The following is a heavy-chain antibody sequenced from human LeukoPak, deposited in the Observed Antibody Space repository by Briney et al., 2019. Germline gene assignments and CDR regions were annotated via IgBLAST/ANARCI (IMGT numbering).Heavy chain of an antibody. D-gene: IGHD3-22*01. CDR1: GYTFTSYD. J-gene: IGHJ4*02. Sequence: VASVKVSCKASGYTFTSYDINWVRQATGQGLEWMGWMNPNSGNTGYAQKFQSRVTVTRNTSISTAYMELSSLRSEDTAVYYCARGSRSWDGSRYLYYFDYWGQGTLVTVSS. CDR3: ARGSRSWDGSRYLYYFDY. CDR2: MNPNSGNT. V-gene: IGHV1-8*01.